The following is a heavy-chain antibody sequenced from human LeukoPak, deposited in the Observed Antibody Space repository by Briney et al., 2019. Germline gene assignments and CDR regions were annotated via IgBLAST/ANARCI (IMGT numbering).Heavy chain of an antibody. D-gene: IGHD6-13*01. V-gene: IGHV4-59*01. J-gene: IGHJ4*02. CDR1: SDSISTNY. Sequence: SETLSLTCTVSSDSISTNYWSWIRQPPGQVLEWIGYTSYSGNANYNPSLKSRVTISIDTSNNQFSLRLNSVSAADTAVYYCARTVYSSSWYKWAYIDYWGQGTLVTVSS. CDR3: ARTVYSSSWYKWAYIDY. CDR2: TSYSGNA.